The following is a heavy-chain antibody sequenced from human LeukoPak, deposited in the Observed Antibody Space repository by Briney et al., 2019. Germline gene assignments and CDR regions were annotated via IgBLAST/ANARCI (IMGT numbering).Heavy chain of an antibody. CDR3: ARDIVELPAVLYYFDY. Sequence: GASVKVSCKASGYTFTSYYINWVRQATGQGLEWMGWMNPNSGNTGYAQKFQGRVTITRNTSISTAYMELSSLRSEDTAVYYCARDIVELPAVLYYFDYWGQGTLVTVSS. D-gene: IGHD2-2*01. CDR2: MNPNSGNT. V-gene: IGHV1-8*03. CDR1: GYTFTSYY. J-gene: IGHJ4*02.